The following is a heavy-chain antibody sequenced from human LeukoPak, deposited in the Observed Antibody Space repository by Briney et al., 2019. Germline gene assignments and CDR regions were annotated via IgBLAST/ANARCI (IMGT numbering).Heavy chain of an antibody. CDR3: ARGEVFFDY. CDR2: IYYSGS. V-gene: IGHV4-59*08. Sequence: PSETLSLTCTVSGGSLTSYYWSWIRQPPGKGLEWIGYIYYSGSNYNPSLKSRVTISLDTSKNQFSLRLSSVTAADTALYYCARGEVFFDYWGQGTLVTVSS. CDR1: GGSLTSYY. J-gene: IGHJ4*02.